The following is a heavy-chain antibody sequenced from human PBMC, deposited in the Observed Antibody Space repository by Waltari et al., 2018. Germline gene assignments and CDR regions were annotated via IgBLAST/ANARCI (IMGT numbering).Heavy chain of an antibody. CDR2: IYSGGST. D-gene: IGHD3-16*01. Sequence: ELQLLESGRGLVQPGGSLRLPCAASRFTFSSYAMSWVRQAPGKGLEWVSVIYSGGSTYYADSVKGRFTISRDNSKNTLYLQMNSLRAEDADVYDCAKEGDADLDYWGQGTLVTVSS. CDR3: AKEGDADLDY. V-gene: IGHV3-23*03. CDR1: RFTFSSYA. J-gene: IGHJ4*02.